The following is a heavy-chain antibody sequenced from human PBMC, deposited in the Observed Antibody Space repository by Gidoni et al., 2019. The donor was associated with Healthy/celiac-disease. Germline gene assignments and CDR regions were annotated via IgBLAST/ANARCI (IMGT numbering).Heavy chain of an antibody. D-gene: IGHD3-22*01. J-gene: IGHJ6*03. CDR3: AKSYYDSSGYYGTYYYYYYMDV. V-gene: IGHV3-23*01. Sequence: EVQLLESGGGLVQPGGSLRLSCAASGFTFSSYAMSWVRQARGKGLEWVSAISGSGGSTYYADTVKGRFTISRDNSKNTLYLQMNSLRAEDTAVYYCAKSYYDSSGYYGTYYYYYYMDVWGKGTTVTVSS. CDR1: GFTFSSYA. CDR2: ISGSGGST.